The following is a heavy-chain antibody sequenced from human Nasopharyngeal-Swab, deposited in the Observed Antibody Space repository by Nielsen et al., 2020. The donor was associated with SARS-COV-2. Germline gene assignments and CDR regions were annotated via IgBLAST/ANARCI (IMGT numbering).Heavy chain of an antibody. D-gene: IGHD3-22*01. CDR3: AVILYESSGYWVDY. V-gene: IGHV4-59*01. CDR2: IYRTGTT. Sequence: RQAPGKGLEWIGHIYRTGTTNYNPSLKRRVIISIDTSKNQFSVKLSSVTAADTAVYYCAVILYESSGYWVDYWGQGTLVTVSS. J-gene: IGHJ4*02.